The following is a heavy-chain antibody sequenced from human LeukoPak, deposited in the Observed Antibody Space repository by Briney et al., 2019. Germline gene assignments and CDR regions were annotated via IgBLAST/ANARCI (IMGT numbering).Heavy chain of an antibody. CDR2: MKPDSGNS. J-gene: IGHJ6*03. CDR3: ARGTLDYDVVTGIHYYYLDV. V-gene: IGHV1-8*01. Sequence: ASVKVSCKASGYPFTSYEINWVRQATGEGLEWTGWMKPDSGNSAYAQKFQGRVTLSSNSSINTAYMEVSSLGSDDTAVYFCARGTLDYDVVTGIHYYYLDVWGTGTTVTVSS. CDR1: GYPFTSYE. D-gene: IGHD3-9*01.